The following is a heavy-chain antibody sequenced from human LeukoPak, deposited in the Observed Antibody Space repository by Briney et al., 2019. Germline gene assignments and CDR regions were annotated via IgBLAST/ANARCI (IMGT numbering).Heavy chain of an antibody. V-gene: IGHV4-39*01. Sequence: SETLSLTCTVSGGSISSSSYYWGWIRQPPGKGLEWIGSIYYSGSTYYNPSLKSRVTISVDTSKNQFSLKLSSVTAADTAVYYCARLPLVGATPYDYWGQGTLVTVSS. D-gene: IGHD1-26*01. CDR3: ARLPLVGATPYDY. J-gene: IGHJ4*02. CDR2: IYYSGST. CDR1: GGSISSSSYY.